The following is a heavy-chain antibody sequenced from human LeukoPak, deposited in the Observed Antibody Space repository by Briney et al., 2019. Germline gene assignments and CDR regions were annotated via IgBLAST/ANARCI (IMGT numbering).Heavy chain of an antibody. CDR3: ARVDYGDYGFDY. D-gene: IGHD4-17*01. V-gene: IGHV3-21*01. CDR2: ISSSSSYI. J-gene: IGHJ4*02. CDR1: GFTFSSYA. Sequence: PGGSLRLSCAASGFTFSSYAMSWVRQAPGKGLEWVSSISSSSSYIYYADSVKGRFTISRDNAKNSLYLQMNSLRAEDTAVYYCARVDYGDYGFDYWGQGTLVTVSS.